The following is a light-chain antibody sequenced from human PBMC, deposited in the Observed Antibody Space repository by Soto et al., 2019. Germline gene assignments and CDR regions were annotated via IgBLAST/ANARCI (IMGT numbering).Light chain of an antibody. CDR3: QQYGSSPPGLT. J-gene: IGKJ4*01. CDR1: QSVSSSY. CDR2: GAS. V-gene: IGKV3-20*01. Sequence: EIVLTQSPGTLSLSPGERVTLSCRASQSVSSSYLAWYQQKHDQAPRLLIYGASSRATGIPDKFRGSGSGKVFTLTISRLDPEDFAVYYCQQYGSSPPGLTFGGGTKV.